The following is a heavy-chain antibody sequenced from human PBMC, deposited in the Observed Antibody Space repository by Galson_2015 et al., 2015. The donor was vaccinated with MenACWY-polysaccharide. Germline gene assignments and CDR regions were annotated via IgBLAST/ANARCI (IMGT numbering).Heavy chain of an antibody. V-gene: IGHV3-21*01. Sequence: SLKLSCTASGFTFSSYSMNWVRQAPGKGLEWVSSITSSSSYMYYADSVKGRFTISRDKAKNSLYLQVNSLRAEDTAVYYCARGPTVTWDEYFQHWGQGTLVTVSS. CDR2: ITSSSSYM. D-gene: IGHD4-17*01. CDR3: ARGPTVTWDEYFQH. J-gene: IGHJ1*01. CDR1: GFTFSSYS.